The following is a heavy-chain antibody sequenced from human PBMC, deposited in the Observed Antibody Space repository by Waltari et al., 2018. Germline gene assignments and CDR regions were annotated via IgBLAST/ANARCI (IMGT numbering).Heavy chain of an antibody. CDR2: ISGSGGST. CDR1: GFTFSSYA. D-gene: IGHD6-13*01. Sequence: EVQLLESGGGLVQPGGALRLSCAASGFTFSSYAMSWVGEAPGTGLQWVSAISGSGGSTYYADPVTRRFTISRDNSKNTLYLHITSLRSEATAVYYCAKERGSSWTDPVAEYFQHLGQGTLVTVSS. V-gene: IGHV3-23*01. CDR3: AKERGSSWTDPVAEYFQH. J-gene: IGHJ1*01.